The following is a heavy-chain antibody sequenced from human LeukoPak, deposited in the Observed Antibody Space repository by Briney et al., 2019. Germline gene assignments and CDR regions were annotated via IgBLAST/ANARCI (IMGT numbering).Heavy chain of an antibody. J-gene: IGHJ6*02. CDR2: IIPILGIA. D-gene: IGHD5-18*01. CDR3: ARGIDTATTYYYGMDV. CDR1: GYTFSNYA. Sequence: GASVKVSCKASGYTFSNYAISWVRQAPGQGLEWMGRIIPILGIANYAQKFQGRVTITADKSSSTAYMELSSLRSEDTAVYYCARGIDTATTYYYGMDVWGQGTTVTVSS. V-gene: IGHV1-69*04.